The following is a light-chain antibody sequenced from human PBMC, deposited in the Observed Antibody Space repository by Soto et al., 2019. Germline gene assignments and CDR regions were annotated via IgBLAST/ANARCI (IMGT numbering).Light chain of an antibody. J-gene: IGKJ4*01. Sequence: DIPLTQSLSTPSSVGEIIPITXRASQSISRWSAWYQQKPGKAPKLLIYGASSLESGVPSRFSGSGSGTEFTLTISSLLPDDFATYYCQQYSSSSVTFGGGTKVDIK. V-gene: IGKV1-5*03. CDR2: GAS. CDR3: QQYSSSSVT. CDR1: QSISRW.